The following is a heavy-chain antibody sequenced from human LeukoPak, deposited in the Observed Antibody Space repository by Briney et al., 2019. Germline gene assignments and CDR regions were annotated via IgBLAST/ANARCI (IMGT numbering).Heavy chain of an antibody. J-gene: IGHJ6*03. D-gene: IGHD3-9*01. V-gene: IGHV4-34*01. Sequence: PSETLSLTCAVYGGSFSGYYWSWIRQPPGKGLEWIGEINHSGSTNYNPSLKSRVTISVDTSKNQFSLKLSSVTAADTAVYYCARWRRYSSMDVWGKGTTVTVSS. CDR3: ARWRRYSSMDV. CDR1: GGSFSGYY. CDR2: INHSGST.